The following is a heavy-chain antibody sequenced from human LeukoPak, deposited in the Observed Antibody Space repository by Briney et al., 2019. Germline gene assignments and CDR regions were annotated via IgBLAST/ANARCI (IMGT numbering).Heavy chain of an antibody. V-gene: IGHV1-18*01. J-gene: IGHJ5*02. D-gene: IGHD6-13*01. CDR2: ISAYNGNT. CDR3: AGLAAAGLDNWSDP. CDR1: GYTFPSYG. Sequence: ASVKVSCKASGYTFPSYGISWVRQAPGQGLEWMGWISAYNGNTNYAQKLQGRVTMTTDTSTSTAYMELRSLRSEDTAVYYCAGLAAAGLDNWSDPWGEGTLVTVSS.